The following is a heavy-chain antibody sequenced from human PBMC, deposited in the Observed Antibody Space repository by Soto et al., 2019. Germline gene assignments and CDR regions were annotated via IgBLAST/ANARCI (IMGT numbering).Heavy chain of an antibody. J-gene: IGHJ4*02. D-gene: IGHD2-21*02. V-gene: IGHV4-59*01. CDR3: ARLTDCGGDCPLFDD. CDR2: IYYNGST. Sequence: SETLSLTCTVSGGSISSYYWSWIRQPPGKGLEWIGYIYYNGSTNYNPSLKSRVTISVDTSKNQFSLKLSSVTAADTAVYYCARLTDCGGDCPLFDDWAQGTLVTVSS. CDR1: GGSISSYY.